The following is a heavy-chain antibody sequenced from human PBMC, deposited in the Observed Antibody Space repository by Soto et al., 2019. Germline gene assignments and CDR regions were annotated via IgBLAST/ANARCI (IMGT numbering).Heavy chain of an antibody. Sequence: GFLRLSCAASGFTFSSYVMHWVRQAPGKGLERVAVIWYDGSNKYYADSVKGRFTISRDNSKNTLYLQMNSLRAEDTAVYYCARDATIPFYYYYMDVWGKGTTVTVSS. D-gene: IGHD5-12*01. CDR3: ARDATIPFYYYYMDV. J-gene: IGHJ6*03. V-gene: IGHV3-33*01. CDR2: IWYDGSNK. CDR1: GFTFSSYV.